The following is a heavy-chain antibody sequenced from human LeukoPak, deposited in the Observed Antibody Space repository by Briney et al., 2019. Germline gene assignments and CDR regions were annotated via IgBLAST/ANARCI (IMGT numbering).Heavy chain of an antibody. CDR2: INPNSGGT. V-gene: IGHV1-2*02. D-gene: IGHD2-2*01. CDR1: GGTFSNYT. CDR3: ARDGCSRCWFDP. Sequence: ASVKVSCKASGGTFSNYTLSWVRQAPGQGLEWMGWINPNSGGTNYAQKFQGRVTMTRDTSISTAYMELSRLRSDDTAVYYCARDGCSRCWFDPWGQGTLVTVSS. J-gene: IGHJ5*02.